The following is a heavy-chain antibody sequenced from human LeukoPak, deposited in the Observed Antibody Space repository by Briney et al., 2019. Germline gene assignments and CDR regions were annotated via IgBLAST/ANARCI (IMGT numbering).Heavy chain of an antibody. V-gene: IGHV4-38-2*02. Sequence: SETLSLTCTVSGYSISSGYYWGWIRQPPGKGLEWIGSIYHSGRTFYNPSLKSRVTISVDTSKNQFSLKLSFVTAADTAVYYCARDSGTTGEVKFDPWGQGTLVTVSS. CDR3: ARDSGTTGEVKFDP. J-gene: IGHJ5*02. CDR2: IYHSGRT. D-gene: IGHD4-17*01. CDR1: GYSISSGYY.